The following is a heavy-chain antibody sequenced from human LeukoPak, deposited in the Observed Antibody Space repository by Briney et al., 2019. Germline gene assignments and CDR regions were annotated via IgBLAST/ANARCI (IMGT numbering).Heavy chain of an antibody. Sequence: GGSLRLSCAASGFTFSSYWMHWVRQAPGKGLVWVSRINSDGSSTSYADSVKGRFTISRDNAKNTLYLQMNSLRAEDTAVYYCAREGNDYGDYFWTYWGQGTLVTVSS. CDR1: GFTFSSYW. J-gene: IGHJ4*02. CDR2: INSDGSST. D-gene: IGHD4-17*01. V-gene: IGHV3-74*01. CDR3: AREGNDYGDYFWTY.